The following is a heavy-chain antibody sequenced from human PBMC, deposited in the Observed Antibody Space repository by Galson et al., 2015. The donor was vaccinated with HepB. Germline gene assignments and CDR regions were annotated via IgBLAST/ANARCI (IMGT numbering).Heavy chain of an antibody. CDR1: GYTFTSYY. Sequence: SVKVSCKASGYTFTSYYMHWVRQAPGQGLEWMGIINPSGGSTSYAQKFQGRVTMTRDTSTSTVYMELSSLRSEDTAVYYCARENGTMVHRRGMDVWGQGTTVTVSS. D-gene: IGHD3-10*01. CDR2: INPSGGST. J-gene: IGHJ6*02. CDR3: ARENGTMVHRRGMDV. V-gene: IGHV1-46*03.